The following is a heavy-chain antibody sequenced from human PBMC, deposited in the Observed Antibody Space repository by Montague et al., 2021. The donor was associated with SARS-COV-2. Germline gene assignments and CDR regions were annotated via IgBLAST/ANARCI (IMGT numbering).Heavy chain of an antibody. V-gene: IGHV4-59*12. CDR1: GASISSYY. CDR2: TSHDDYT. Sequence: SETLSLTCTVSGASISSYYWTWIRQPPGRGLEWITYTSHDDYTTYNPSLKSRVTMSIDKSKSLLSLTMTSVTAADTAVYYCARGGSKYGADAFDLWGQGTMVIVSA. D-gene: IGHD2/OR15-2a*01. CDR3: ARGGSKYGADAFDL. J-gene: IGHJ3*01.